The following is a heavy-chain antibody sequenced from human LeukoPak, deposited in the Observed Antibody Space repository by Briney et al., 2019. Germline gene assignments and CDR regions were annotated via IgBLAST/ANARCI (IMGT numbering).Heavy chain of an antibody. V-gene: IGHV3-11*01. D-gene: IGHD6-13*01. CDR2: ISSSGSTI. Sequence: GGSLRLSCAASGFTFSDYYMSWIRQAPGKGLEWVSHISSSGSTIYYADSVKGRFTISRDNAKNSLYLQMNSLRAEDTAVYYCARSSSWSSAHPDYWGQGTLVTVSS. CDR1: GFTFSDYY. CDR3: ARSSSWSSAHPDY. J-gene: IGHJ4*02.